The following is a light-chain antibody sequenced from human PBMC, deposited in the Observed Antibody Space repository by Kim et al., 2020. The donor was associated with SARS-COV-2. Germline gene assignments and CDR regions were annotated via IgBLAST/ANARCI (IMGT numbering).Light chain of an antibody. Sequence: APVRRTCTLSSGPSSYASARHQQQPETGPGYLMKLNSDGSQYKGDGIPDRSSGSSSGAERYLTISSRQSEDEADYYCQTWGTGFGVFGGGTQLTVL. J-gene: IGLJ3*02. V-gene: IGLV4-69*01. CDR1: SGPSSYA. CDR2: LNSDGSQ. CDR3: QTWGTGFGV.